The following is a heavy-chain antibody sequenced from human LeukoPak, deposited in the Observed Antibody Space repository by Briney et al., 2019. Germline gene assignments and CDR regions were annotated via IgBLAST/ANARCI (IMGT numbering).Heavy chain of an antibody. D-gene: IGHD3-10*01. Sequence: PGGSLRLSCAASGFIFSNYWMTWVRQAPGKGLEWVAFIRYDGSNKYYADSVKGRFTISRDNSKNTLYLQMNSLRAEDTAVYYCAKTVVRGVINYYYCMDVWGKGTTVTISS. CDR3: AKTVVRGVINYYYCMDV. CDR2: IRYDGSNK. CDR1: GFIFSNYW. J-gene: IGHJ6*03. V-gene: IGHV3-30*02.